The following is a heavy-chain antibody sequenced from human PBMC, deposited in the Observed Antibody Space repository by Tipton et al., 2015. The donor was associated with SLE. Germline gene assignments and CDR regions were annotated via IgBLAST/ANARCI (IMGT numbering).Heavy chain of an antibody. V-gene: IGHV5-51*01. Sequence: QLVQSGAEVKKPGESLKISCKGSGYTFPNYWIGWVRQMPGKGLEWMGIIYPGDSDTRYSPSFQGQVTISADKSISTAYLQWSSLKASDSAMYYCARYLYSNYYYYYGMDVWGQGTTVTVSS. D-gene: IGHD4-11*01. CDR1: GYTFPNYW. CDR3: ARYLYSNYYYYYGMDV. CDR2: IYPGDSDT. J-gene: IGHJ6*02.